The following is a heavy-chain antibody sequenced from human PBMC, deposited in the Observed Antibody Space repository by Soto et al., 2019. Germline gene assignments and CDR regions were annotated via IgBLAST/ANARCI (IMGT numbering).Heavy chain of an antibody. CDR3: AKNYYDSSGYYWVDY. CDR2: ISYDGSNK. V-gene: IGHV3-30*18. CDR1: GFTFSSYG. D-gene: IGHD3-22*01. Sequence: PGGSLRLSCAASGFTFSSYGMHWVRQAPGKGLEWVAVISYDGSNKNYADSVKGRFTISRDNSKYTLYLQMNSLRAEDTAVYYCAKNYYDSSGYYWVDYWGRGTLVTVSS. J-gene: IGHJ4*01.